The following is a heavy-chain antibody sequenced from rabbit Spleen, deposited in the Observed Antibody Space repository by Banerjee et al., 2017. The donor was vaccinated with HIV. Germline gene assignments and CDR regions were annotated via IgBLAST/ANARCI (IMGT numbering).Heavy chain of an antibody. J-gene: IGHJ4*01. D-gene: IGHD6-1*01. V-gene: IGHV1S43*01. CDR3: VREAGYGGYGDANL. CDR1: GLDFSSNYW. CDR2: IEPIFGST. Sequence: QEQLEESGGDLVKPGASLTLTCKASGLDFSSNYWICWVRQAPGKGLEWIGYIEPIFGSTYYASWVNGRFTISSHNAQNTLYLQLNSLTAADTATYFCVREAGYGGYGDANLWGQGTLVTVS.